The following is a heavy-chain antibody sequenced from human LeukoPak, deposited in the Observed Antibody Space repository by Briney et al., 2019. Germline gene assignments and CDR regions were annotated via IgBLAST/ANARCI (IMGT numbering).Heavy chain of an antibody. D-gene: IGHD2-15*01. V-gene: IGHV3-23*01. CDR1: GFTFSSSA. Sequence: GGSLRLSCAASGFTFSSSAMSWVRQAPGKGLEWVSAISNNGGSTYYADSVQGRFTISRDNSKSTLCLQMNSLRAEDTAVYYCAKQLGYCSDGSCYFPYWGQGTLVTVSS. CDR3: AKQLGYCSDGSCYFPY. CDR2: ISNNGGST. J-gene: IGHJ4*02.